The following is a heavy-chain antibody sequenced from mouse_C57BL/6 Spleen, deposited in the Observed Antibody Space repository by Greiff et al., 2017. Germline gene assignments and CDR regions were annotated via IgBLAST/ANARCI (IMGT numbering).Heavy chain of an antibody. D-gene: IGHD2-2*01. V-gene: IGHV1-81*01. CDR2: IYPRSGNT. CDR1: GHTFTSYG. CDR3: ARAGYPLYWYFEV. Sequence: QVQLQQSGAELARPGASVKLSCKASGHTFTSYGISWVKQRTGQGLEWIGEIYPRSGNTYYNEKFKGKATLTADKSSSTAYMELRSLTSEDSAVYFCARAGYPLYWYFEVWGTGTTVTVSS. J-gene: IGHJ1*03.